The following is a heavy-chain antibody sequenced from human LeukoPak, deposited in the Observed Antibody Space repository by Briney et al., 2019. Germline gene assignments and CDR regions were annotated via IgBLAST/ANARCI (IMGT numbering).Heavy chain of an antibody. CDR3: AKRYCSGGSCSYYYYYMDV. J-gene: IGHJ6*03. Sequence: GGSLRLSCAASGFTFSSYAMSWVRQAPGKGLEWVSAISGSGGSTYYADSVKGRFTISRDNSKNTLYLQMNSLRAEDTAVYCCAKRYCSGGSCSYYYYYMDVWGKGTTVTVSS. CDR2: ISGSGGST. D-gene: IGHD2-15*01. V-gene: IGHV3-23*01. CDR1: GFTFSSYA.